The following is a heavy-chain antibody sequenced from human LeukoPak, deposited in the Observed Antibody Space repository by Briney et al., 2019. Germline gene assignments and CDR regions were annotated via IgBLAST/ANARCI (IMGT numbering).Heavy chain of an antibody. V-gene: IGHV3-11*05. CDR2: ISSSSSYT. CDR1: GFTFSDYY. D-gene: IGHD3-10*01. Sequence: KPGGSLRLSCAASGFTFSDYYMSWLRQAPGKGLEWVSYISSSSSYTNYADSVKGRFTISRDNAKNSLYLQMNSLRAEDTAVYYCARAPGSSWFGELLSHWDYWGQGTLVTVSS. CDR3: ARAPGSSWFGELLSHWDY. J-gene: IGHJ4*02.